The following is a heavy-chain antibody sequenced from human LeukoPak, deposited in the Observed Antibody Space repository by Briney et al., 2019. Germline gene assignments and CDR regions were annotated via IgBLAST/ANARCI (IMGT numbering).Heavy chain of an antibody. V-gene: IGHV3-53*01. CDR1: GFGFSSCE. CDR3: ARFKGYGDSRYCFDY. Sequence: GGSLRLSCAASGFGFSSCEMNWVRQAPGKGLEGVSLIFSGGTTSYADPVKGRFTISRDNSMNTLYLQMNSLRAEDTAVYYCARFKGYGDSRYCFDYWGQGTLVTVSS. J-gene: IGHJ4*02. D-gene: IGHD4-17*01. CDR2: IFSGGTT.